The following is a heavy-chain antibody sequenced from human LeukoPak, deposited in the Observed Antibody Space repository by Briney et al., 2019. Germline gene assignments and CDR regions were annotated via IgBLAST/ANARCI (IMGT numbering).Heavy chain of an antibody. CDR3: ARSRSGYSYGYYFDY. CDR2: ISGSGGST. Sequence: PGGSLRLSCAASGFTFSSYAMSWVRQAPGKGLEWVSAISGSGGSTYYADSVKGRFTISRDNSKNTLYLQMNSLRAEDTAVYYCARSRSGYSYGYYFDYWGQGTLVTVSS. D-gene: IGHD5-18*01. V-gene: IGHV3-23*01. J-gene: IGHJ4*02. CDR1: GFTFSSYA.